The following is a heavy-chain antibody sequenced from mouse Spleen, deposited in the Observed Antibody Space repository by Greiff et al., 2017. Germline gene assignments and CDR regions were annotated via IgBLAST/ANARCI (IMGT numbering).Heavy chain of an antibody. J-gene: IGHJ1*01. V-gene: IGHV14-3*01. D-gene: IGHD4-1*02. CDR1: GFTFTNNY. Sequence: VQLQQSVAELVRPGASVKLSCTASGFTFTNNYMHWVKQRPEQGLEWIGRIDPANGNTNYAQKFQGKATLTADKSSNTAYLQLSSLTSEDTAIYYCARPSTGQNWYFDVWGAGTTVTVSS. CDR3: ARPSTGQNWYFDV. CDR2: IDPANGNT.